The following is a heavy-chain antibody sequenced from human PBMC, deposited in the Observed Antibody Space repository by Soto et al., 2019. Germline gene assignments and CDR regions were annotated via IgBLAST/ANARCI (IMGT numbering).Heavy chain of an antibody. CDR3: ARGEGWNELEFQY. J-gene: IGHJ1*01. D-gene: IGHD1-1*01. CDR2: IYQTGTT. Sequence: SETLSLTCIVSGGSISSYYWSWIRQPPGKGLEWIGYIYQTGTTNYNPSLKSRASISIDTSKRQFSLDLTSVTAADTATYFCARGEGWNELEFQYRSQGTRVTVSS. CDR1: GGSISSYY. V-gene: IGHV4-59*01.